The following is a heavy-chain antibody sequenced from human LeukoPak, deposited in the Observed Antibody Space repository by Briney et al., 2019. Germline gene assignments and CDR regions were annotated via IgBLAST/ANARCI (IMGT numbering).Heavy chain of an antibody. Sequence: PSETLSLTCTVSGGSISSYYWSWIRQPAGKGLEWIGRIYTSGSTNYNPSLKSRVTMSVDTSKNQFSLKLSSVTAADTAVYYCARGASLLEWLFTGYGMDVWSQGTTVTVSS. J-gene: IGHJ6*02. V-gene: IGHV4-4*07. CDR2: IYTSGST. CDR1: GGSISSYY. D-gene: IGHD3-3*01. CDR3: ARGASLLEWLFTGYGMDV.